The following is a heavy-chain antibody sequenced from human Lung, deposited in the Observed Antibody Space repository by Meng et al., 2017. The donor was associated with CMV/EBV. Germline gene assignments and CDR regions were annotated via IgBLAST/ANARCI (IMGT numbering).Heavy chain of an antibody. D-gene: IGHD3-3*01. V-gene: IGHV4-34*01. CDR2: INHSGST. Sequence: SETLSLTFPVYGGSFSGYYWSWIRQPPGKGLEWIGEINHSGSTNYNPSLKSRVTISVDTSKNQFSLKLSSVTAADTAVYYCARDWNDFWSGYYGGMDVWGQGTTVTVSS. CDR1: GGSFSGYY. J-gene: IGHJ6*02. CDR3: ARDWNDFWSGYYGGMDV.